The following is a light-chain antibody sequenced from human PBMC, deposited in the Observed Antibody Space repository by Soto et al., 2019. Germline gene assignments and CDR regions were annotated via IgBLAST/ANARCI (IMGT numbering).Light chain of an antibody. CDR2: DVN. CDR3: SSYTSSGIYV. V-gene: IGLV2-14*03. J-gene: IGLJ1*01. CDR1: SRDVGGYDY. Sequence: QSALTQPASVSGSPGQSITISCTGTSRDVGGYDYVSWYQQYPGKAPKLMIFDVNNRPSGVSDRFSGSKSANTASLTISGLQSEDEADYYCSSYTSSGIYVFGTGTRSPS.